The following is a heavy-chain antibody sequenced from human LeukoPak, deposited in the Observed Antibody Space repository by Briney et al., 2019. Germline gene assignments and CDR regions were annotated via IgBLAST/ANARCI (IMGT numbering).Heavy chain of an antibody. V-gene: IGHV3-30*02. D-gene: IGHD3-3*01. CDR3: AKVHLEWPQGYFQL. J-gene: IGHJ1*01. CDR2: IRYDGTNK. Sequence: GGSLRLSCAASGFTFSTYGMHWVRQAPGKGLEWVTFIRYDGTNKFYADSVKGRFTISRDNSKNTVYLQMNSLRVEDTAVYYCAKVHLEWPQGYFQLWGQGTLVTVSS. CDR1: GFTFSTYG.